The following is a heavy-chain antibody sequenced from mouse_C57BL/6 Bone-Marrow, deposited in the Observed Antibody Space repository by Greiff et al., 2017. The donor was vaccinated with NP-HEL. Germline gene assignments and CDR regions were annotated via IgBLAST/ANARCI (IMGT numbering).Heavy chain of an antibody. V-gene: IGHV14-4*01. Sequence: EVQLQQSGAELVRPGASVKLSCTASGFNIKDDYMHWVKQRPEQGLEWIGWIDPENGDTEYAPKFQGKATITADTSSNTAYLQLSSLTSDDTAVYYCTTLGFAYWGQGTLVTVSA. D-gene: IGHD4-1*01. J-gene: IGHJ3*01. CDR2: IDPENGDT. CDR1: GFNIKDDY. CDR3: TTLGFAY.